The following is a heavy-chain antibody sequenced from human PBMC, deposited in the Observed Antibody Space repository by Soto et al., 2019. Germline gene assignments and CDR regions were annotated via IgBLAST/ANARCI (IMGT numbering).Heavy chain of an antibody. D-gene: IGHD6-19*01. Sequence: QVQLQQWGAGLLKPSETLSLTRAVYGGSFSGYYWSWIRQPPGKGLEWIGEINHSGSTNYNPSLKSRVTISVDTSKNQFSLKLSSVTAADTAVYYCARAGIAVAGNYFDYWGQGTLVTVSS. J-gene: IGHJ4*02. CDR3: ARAGIAVAGNYFDY. V-gene: IGHV4-34*01. CDR2: INHSGST. CDR1: GGSFSGYY.